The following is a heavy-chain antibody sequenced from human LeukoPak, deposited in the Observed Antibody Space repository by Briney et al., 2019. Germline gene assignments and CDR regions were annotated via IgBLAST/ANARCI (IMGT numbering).Heavy chain of an antibody. Sequence: SETLSLTCTVSGYSISSGYYWGWIRQPPGKGLEWIGSIYHSGSTYYNPSLKSRVTISVDTSKNQFSLKLSSVTAADTAVYYCARRGYHYGSGSYYWFDPWGQGTLVTVSS. CDR1: GYSISSGYY. V-gene: IGHV4-38-2*02. CDR3: ARRGYHYGSGSYYWFDP. D-gene: IGHD3-10*01. CDR2: IYHSGST. J-gene: IGHJ5*02.